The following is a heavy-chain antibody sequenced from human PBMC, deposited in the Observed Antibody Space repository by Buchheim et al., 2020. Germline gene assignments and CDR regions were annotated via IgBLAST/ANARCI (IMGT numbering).Heavy chain of an antibody. D-gene: IGHD5-24*01. J-gene: IGHJ6*02. CDR1: GGSISNSAYF. CDR2: IRYSGTT. V-gene: IGHV4-39*07. Sequence: QLQLQESGPGLMKPSETLSLTCTVSGGSISNSAYFWGWIRQPPGKGPEWIATIRYSGTTSFNPSLQHLFTLSVDTSKNQFSLTLRSVTAADTALYYCARENRDGYRNGVDVWGQGTT. CDR3: ARENRDGYRNGVDV.